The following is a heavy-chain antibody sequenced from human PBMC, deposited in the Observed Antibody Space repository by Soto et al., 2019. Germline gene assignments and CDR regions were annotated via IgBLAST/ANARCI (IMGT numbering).Heavy chain of an antibody. J-gene: IGHJ6*02. D-gene: IGHD3-10*01. Sequence: GGSLRPSCAASGFTFSSYWMHWVRQAPGKGLVWVSRINSDGSSTSYADSVKGRFTISRDNAKNTLYLQMNSLRAEDTAVYYCARGFRGENYYYYGMDVWGQGTTVTVSS. CDR3: ARGFRGENYYYYGMDV. CDR2: INSDGSST. CDR1: GFTFSSYW. V-gene: IGHV3-74*01.